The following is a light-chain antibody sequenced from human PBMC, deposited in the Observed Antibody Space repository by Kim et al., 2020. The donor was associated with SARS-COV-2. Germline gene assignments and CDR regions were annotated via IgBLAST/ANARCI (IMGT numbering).Light chain of an antibody. J-gene: IGLJ2*01. Sequence: KTRTIPCTRSSGSIASNYGQWYRQRPGSAPTTVIYEDNQRPSGLPDRFSGAIDSASSAASLTISGLKTEDEADYYCQSYDSSNPVVFGGGTQLTVL. CDR2: EDN. CDR1: SGSIASNY. CDR3: QSYDSSNPVV. V-gene: IGLV6-57*03.